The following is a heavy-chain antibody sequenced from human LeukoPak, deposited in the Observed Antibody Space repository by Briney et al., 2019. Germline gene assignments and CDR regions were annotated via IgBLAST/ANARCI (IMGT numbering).Heavy chain of an antibody. Sequence: PSETLSLTCTVSGGSISSYYWSWIRQPPGKGLEWIGYIYYSGSTNYNPSLKSRVTISVDTSKNQFSLKLSSVTAADTAVYYCARDLYCSSTSCYQGVHYYYYGMDVWGQGTTVTVSS. J-gene: IGHJ6*02. CDR1: GGSISSYY. CDR2: IYYSGST. V-gene: IGHV4-59*12. CDR3: ARDLYCSSTSCYQGVHYYYYGMDV. D-gene: IGHD2-2*01.